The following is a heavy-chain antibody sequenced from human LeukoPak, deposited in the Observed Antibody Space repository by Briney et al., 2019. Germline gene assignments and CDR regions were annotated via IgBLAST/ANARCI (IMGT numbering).Heavy chain of an antibody. D-gene: IGHD3-22*01. J-gene: IGHJ4*02. CDR2: IYYSGSI. CDR1: GGSLSSYY. CDR3: ARDRGADSSGYYFDY. Sequence: PSETLSLTCTVSGGSLSSYYWSWIRQPPGKGLEWIGYIYYSGSINYNPSLKSRVTISVDTSKNQFSLKLSSVTAADTAVYYCARDRGADSSGYYFDYWGQGTLVTVSS. V-gene: IGHV4-59*12.